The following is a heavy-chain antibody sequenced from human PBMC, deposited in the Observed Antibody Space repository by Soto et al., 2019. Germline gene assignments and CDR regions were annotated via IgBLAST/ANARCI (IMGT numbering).Heavy chain of an antibody. D-gene: IGHD4-17*01. CDR3: ARDPLRGHLRGFDP. J-gene: IGHJ5*02. Sequence: QVQLQESGPGLVKPSQTLSLTCTVSGGSISSGAYYWSWIRQHPGTGLEWIGHIFYSGSTYYNPSLKSRVIISVATSKNQFSLNLSSVTAADTAVYYCARDPLRGHLRGFDPWGQGTLVTVSS. CDR1: GGSISSGAYY. V-gene: IGHV4-31*03. CDR2: IFYSGST.